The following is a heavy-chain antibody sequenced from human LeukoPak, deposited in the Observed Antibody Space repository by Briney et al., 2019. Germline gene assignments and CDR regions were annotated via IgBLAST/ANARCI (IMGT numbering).Heavy chain of an antibody. Sequence: GGSLRLSCAASGFTFSSYWMSWVRQAPGKGLEWVANIKKDGSEKYSVDSVKGRFTISRDNAKKSLYLQMNSLRAEDTAVYYCAREPSYSSSWYTTCDHWGQGILVTVSS. V-gene: IGHV3-7*01. CDR2: IKKDGSEK. CDR1: GFTFSSYW. J-gene: IGHJ5*02. CDR3: AREPSYSSSWYTTCDH. D-gene: IGHD6-13*01.